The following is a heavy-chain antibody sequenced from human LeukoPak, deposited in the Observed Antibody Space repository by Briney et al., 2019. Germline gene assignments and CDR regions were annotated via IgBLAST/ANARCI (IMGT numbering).Heavy chain of an antibody. Sequence: SETLSLTCSVSGGSISSHYWSWIRQPAGKGLEWIGRIYPSGSTNYNPSLESRVTISVDTSKNQISLKLSSVTAADTTVYYCARAPERWYSYGSYTFYYMDVWGKGTTVTVSS. J-gene: IGHJ6*03. D-gene: IGHD5-18*01. CDR1: GGSISSHY. V-gene: IGHV4-4*07. CDR2: IYPSGST. CDR3: ARAPERWYSYGSYTFYYMDV.